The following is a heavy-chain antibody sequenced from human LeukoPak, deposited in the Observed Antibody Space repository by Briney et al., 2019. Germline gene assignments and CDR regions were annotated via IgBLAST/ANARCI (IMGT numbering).Heavy chain of an antibody. CDR1: GGSISSYY. J-gene: IGHJ3*02. V-gene: IGHV4-59*01. CDR2: ICYSGST. CDR3: AREGGYDILTHHDAFDI. Sequence: SETLSLTCTVSGGSISSYYWSWIRQPPGKGLEWIGYICYSGSTNYNPSLKSRVTISVDTSKNQFSLKLSSVTAAGTAVYYCAREGGYDILTHHDAFDIWGQGTMVTVSS. D-gene: IGHD3-9*01.